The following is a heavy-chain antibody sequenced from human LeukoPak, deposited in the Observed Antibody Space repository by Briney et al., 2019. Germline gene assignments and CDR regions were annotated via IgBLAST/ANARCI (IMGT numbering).Heavy chain of an antibody. D-gene: IGHD5-18*01. J-gene: IGHJ4*02. CDR2: ISSSSSTI. Sequence: GGSLRLSCAASGFTFSSYSMNWVRQAPGKGLEWVSYISSSSSTIYYADSVKGRFTISRDNAKNSLYLQMNSLRAEDTAVYYCARDLLRYSYGSTLPGDYWGQGTLVTVSS. CDR1: GFTFSSYS. CDR3: ARDLLRYSYGSTLPGDY. V-gene: IGHV3-48*01.